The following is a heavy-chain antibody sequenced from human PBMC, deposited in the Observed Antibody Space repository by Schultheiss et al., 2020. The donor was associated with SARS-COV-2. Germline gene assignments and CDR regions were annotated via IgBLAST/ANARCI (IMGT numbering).Heavy chain of an antibody. V-gene: IGHV4-59*12. CDR3: ARDLAGHDAFDI. CDR2: IYYSGST. J-gene: IGHJ3*02. Sequence: SQTLSLTCTVSGGSISSYYWSWIRQPPGKGLEWIGYIYYSGSTNYNPSLKSRVTISVDTSKNQFSLKLSSVTAADTAVYYCARDLAGHDAFDIWGQGTLVTVSS. CDR1: GGSISSYY. D-gene: IGHD3-16*01.